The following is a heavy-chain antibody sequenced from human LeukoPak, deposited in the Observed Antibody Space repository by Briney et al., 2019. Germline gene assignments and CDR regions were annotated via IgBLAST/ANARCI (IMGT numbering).Heavy chain of an antibody. CDR3: ASQLGGTTFH. V-gene: IGHV4-59*01. D-gene: IGHD1-1*01. J-gene: IGHJ4*02. Sequence: SETLSLTCTVSGGSINTYYWSWIRQPPGKGLEWIGYVHCTGSTSNNPSLKSRVTISLDTSKTQFSLRLSSVTAADTAVYYCASQLGGTTFHWGPGILVTVSP. CDR2: VHCTGST. CDR1: GGSINTYY.